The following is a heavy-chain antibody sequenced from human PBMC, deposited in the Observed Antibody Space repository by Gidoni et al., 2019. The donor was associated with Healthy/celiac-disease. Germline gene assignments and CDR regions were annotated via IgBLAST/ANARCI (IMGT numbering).Heavy chain of an antibody. Sequence: QVQLQESGPGLVKPSETLSLNRTVSGGSISSYYWSWIRQPPGKGLEWIGYIYYSGSTNYNPSLKSRVTISVDTSKNQFSLKLSSVTAADTAVYYCAGGVEPVYYGMDVWGQGTTVTVSS. J-gene: IGHJ6*02. CDR2: IYYSGST. CDR3: AGGVEPVYYGMDV. D-gene: IGHD1-1*01. CDR1: GGSISSYY. V-gene: IGHV4-59*01.